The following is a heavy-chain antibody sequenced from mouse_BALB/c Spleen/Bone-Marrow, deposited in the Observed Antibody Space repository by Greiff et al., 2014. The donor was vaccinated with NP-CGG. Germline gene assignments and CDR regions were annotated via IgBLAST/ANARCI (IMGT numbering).Heavy chain of an antibody. CDR3: APYYCGSSYGFYWYFDV. Sequence: QVQLKESGAELVKPGASVKLSCKASGYTFTSYWMHWVKQRPGQGLEWIGEINPSNGRTNYNEKFKSKATLTVDKSSSTAYMQLSSLTSEDSAVYYCAPYYCGSSYGFYWYFDVWGAGTTVTVSS. CDR1: GYTFTSYW. D-gene: IGHD1-1*01. J-gene: IGHJ1*01. V-gene: IGHV1S81*02. CDR2: INPSNGRT.